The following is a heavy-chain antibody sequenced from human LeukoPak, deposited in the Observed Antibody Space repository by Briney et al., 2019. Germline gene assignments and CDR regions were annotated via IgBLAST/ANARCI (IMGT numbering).Heavy chain of an antibody. D-gene: IGHD1-26*01. J-gene: IGHJ6*02. CDR3: ARDQRPGRLSIVGATNYYGMDV. CDR1: GFTFSSYA. Sequence: GGSLRLSCAASGFTFSSYAMHWVRQAPGKGLEYVSAISSNGGSTYYANSVKGRFTISRDNSKNTLYLQMGSLRAEDMAVYYCARDQRPGRLSIVGATNYYGMDVWGQGTTVTVSS. CDR2: ISSNGGST. V-gene: IGHV3-64*01.